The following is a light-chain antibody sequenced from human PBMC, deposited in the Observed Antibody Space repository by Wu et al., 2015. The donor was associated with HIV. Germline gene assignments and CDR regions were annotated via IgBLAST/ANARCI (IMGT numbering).Light chain of an antibody. Sequence: EIVSTQSPGTLSLSPGERATLSCRASQSVSSSYLAWYQQKPGQSPRLLIYATSSRATGIPDRFSGSGSGTDFTLTISRLEPEDFAVYYCQQYGSSPRTFGQGTKVETK. CDR3: QQYGSSPRT. CDR1: QSVSSSY. J-gene: IGKJ1*01. CDR2: ATS. V-gene: IGKV3-20*01.